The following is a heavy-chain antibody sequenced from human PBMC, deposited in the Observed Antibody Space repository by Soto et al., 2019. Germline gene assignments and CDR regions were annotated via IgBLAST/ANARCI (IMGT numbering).Heavy chain of an antibody. D-gene: IGHD5-12*01. CDR1: GFSLSTSGMC. Sequence: SGPTLVNPTQTLTLTCTFSGFSLSTSGMCVSWIRQPPGKALEWLARIDWDDDKYYSTSLKTRLTISKDTSKNQVVLTMTNMDPVDTATYYCARINIGEVATIGVFDYWGQGTLVTVSS. CDR3: ARINIGEVATIGVFDY. CDR2: IDWDDDK. J-gene: IGHJ4*02. V-gene: IGHV2-70*11.